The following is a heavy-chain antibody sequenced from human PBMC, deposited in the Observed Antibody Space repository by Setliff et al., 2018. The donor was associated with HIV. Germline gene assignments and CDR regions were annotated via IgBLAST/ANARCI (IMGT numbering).Heavy chain of an antibody. V-gene: IGHV1-24*01. CDR2: FDPEDGET. J-gene: IGHJ1*01. D-gene: IGHD6-13*01. CDR1: GYTLTELS. Sequence: ASVKVSCKISGYTLTELSIHWVRQAPGKGLEWMANFDPEDGETFYAQKFLGRLTMTEDTSTDTAYMELSSLRSDDTAMYYCATDPGYSSTWYSESFQHWGQGTVVTVS. CDR3: ATDPGYSSTWYSESFQH.